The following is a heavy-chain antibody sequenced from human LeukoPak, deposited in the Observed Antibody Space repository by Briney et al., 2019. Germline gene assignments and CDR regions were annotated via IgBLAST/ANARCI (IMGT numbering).Heavy chain of an antibody. CDR2: IKKDGSEK. J-gene: IGHJ4*02. CDR3: ARVGYYDILTGFRGGFDY. Sequence: GGSLRLSCAASGFTFSSYWMSWVRQAPGKGLEWVANIKKDGSEKYYVDSVKGRFTISRDNAKNSLYLQMNSLRAEDTAVYYCARVGYYDILTGFRGGFDYWGQGTLVTVSS. CDR1: GFTFSSYW. D-gene: IGHD3-9*01. V-gene: IGHV3-7*01.